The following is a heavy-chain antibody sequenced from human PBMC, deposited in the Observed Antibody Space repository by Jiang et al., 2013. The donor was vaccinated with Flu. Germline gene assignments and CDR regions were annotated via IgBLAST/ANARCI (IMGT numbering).Heavy chain of an antibody. CDR1: GGSVSSDSYY. V-gene: IGHV4-61*01. J-gene: IGHJ3*02. Sequence: GPGLVKPSETLSLTCTVSGGSVSSDSYYWSWIRQPPGKGLEWIGYIYYSGSTNYNPSLKSRITISVDTSKNQFSLKLSSVTAADTAVYYCARDDDSNGQGAFDIWGQGTMVTVSS. D-gene: IGHD3-22*01. CDR2: IYYSGST. CDR3: ARDDDSNGQGAFDI.